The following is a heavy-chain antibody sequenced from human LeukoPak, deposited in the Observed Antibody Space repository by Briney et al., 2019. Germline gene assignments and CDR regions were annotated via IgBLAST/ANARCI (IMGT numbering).Heavy chain of an antibody. Sequence: GGSLRLSCAASGFTFSSYAMNWVRQARGKGLEWVSSISGSSSDIYYADSVKGRFTISRDNAKNSLYLQMNSLRAEDTAVYYCARENPSGGGRAGNAFDIWGQGTMVTVSS. J-gene: IGHJ3*02. CDR2: ISGSSSDI. V-gene: IGHV3-21*06. CDR1: GFTFSSYA. D-gene: IGHD1-26*01. CDR3: ARENPSGGGRAGNAFDI.